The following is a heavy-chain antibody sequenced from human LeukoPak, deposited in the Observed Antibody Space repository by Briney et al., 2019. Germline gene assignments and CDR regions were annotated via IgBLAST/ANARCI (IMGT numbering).Heavy chain of an antibody. D-gene: IGHD7-27*01. Sequence: SVTVSCKASGFTFPSSAMQWVRQARGQGLEWIGWIVVGSGNTNYAEKFQERVTISRDMSTNTTYMELSSLRPEDTAVYFCAAVPGDVGYWGQGTLVTVS. J-gene: IGHJ4*02. CDR1: GFTFPSSA. CDR3: AAVPGDVGY. V-gene: IGHV1-58*02. CDR2: IVVGSGNT.